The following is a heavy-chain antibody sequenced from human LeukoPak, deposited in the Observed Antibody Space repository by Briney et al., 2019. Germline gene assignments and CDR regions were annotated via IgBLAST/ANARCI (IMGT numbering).Heavy chain of an antibody. D-gene: IGHD1-26*01. CDR3: AKARSIGTYYTFDS. CDR1: GVTFNNYA. V-gene: IGHV3-23*01. CDR2: VSGSGAIA. Sequence: GGSLRLSCAASGVTFNNYAMSCVRQAPGEGLWWGSTVSGSGAIAYYTDSDKGRVTISRDNSKNTWYLQMSSLTAKDTAVYYCAKARSIGTYYTFDSWGQGTLVTVSS. J-gene: IGHJ4*02.